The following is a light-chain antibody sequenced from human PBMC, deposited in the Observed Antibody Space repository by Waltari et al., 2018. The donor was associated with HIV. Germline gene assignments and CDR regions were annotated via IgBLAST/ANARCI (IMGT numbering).Light chain of an antibody. CDR3: CSYAGSSTHV. Sequence: QSALTQPASVSGSPGQSITISCTGTSSDVGNYNVVPWYQQHPGKAPKLMIYEVSKRPSGVSNRFSCSKSGNTASLTISGLQAEDEADYYCCSYAGSSTHVFGTGTKVTVL. V-gene: IGLV2-23*02. CDR2: EVS. J-gene: IGLJ1*01. CDR1: SSDVGNYNV.